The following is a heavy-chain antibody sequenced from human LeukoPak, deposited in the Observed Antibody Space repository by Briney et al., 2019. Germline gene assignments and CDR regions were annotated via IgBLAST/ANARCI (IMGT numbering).Heavy chain of an antibody. CDR2: ISYDGSTK. J-gene: IGHJ5*02. CDR1: GFTFSSYG. Sequence: PGGSLRLSCAASGFTFSSYGMHWVRQAPGKGLEWVAVISYDGSTKYYTNSVKGRFTISRDNSKNTLYLQMNSLRAEDTAVYYCARDLGQYYDTSDNWFDPWGQGTLVTVSS. D-gene: IGHD3-22*01. CDR3: ARDLGQYYDTSDNWFDP. V-gene: IGHV3-30*03.